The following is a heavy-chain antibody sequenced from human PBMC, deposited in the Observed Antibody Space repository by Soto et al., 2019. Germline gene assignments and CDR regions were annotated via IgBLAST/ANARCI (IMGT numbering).Heavy chain of an antibody. CDR2: ISYDGSNK. J-gene: IGHJ6*02. CDR1: GFTFSSYG. Sequence: QVQLVESGGGVVQPGRSLRLSCAASGFTFSSYGMHWVRQAPGKGLEWVAVISYDGSNKYYADSVKGRFTISRDNSKNTLYLQMNSLRAEDTAVYYCAKDGLVGGYGMDVWGQGTTVTVSS. D-gene: IGHD1-26*01. V-gene: IGHV3-30*18. CDR3: AKDGLVGGYGMDV.